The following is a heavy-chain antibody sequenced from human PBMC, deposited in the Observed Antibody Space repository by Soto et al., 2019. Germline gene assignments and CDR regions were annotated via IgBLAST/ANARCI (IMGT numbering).Heavy chain of an antibody. J-gene: IGHJ4*02. CDR1: GGTLSSYA. CDR3: ARDPGIAARLDY. V-gene: IGHV1-69*13. Sequence: GASVKVSCKASGGTLSSYAISWVRQAPGQGLEWMGGIIPIFGTANYAQKFQGRVTITADESTSTAYMELSSLRSEDTAVYYCARDPGIAARLDYWGQGTLVTVSS. D-gene: IGHD6-6*01. CDR2: IIPIFGTA.